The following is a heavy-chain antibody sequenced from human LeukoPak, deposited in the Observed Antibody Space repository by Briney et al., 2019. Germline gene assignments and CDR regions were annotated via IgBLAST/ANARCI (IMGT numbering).Heavy chain of an antibody. J-gene: IGHJ5*02. CDR1: GASFNDYY. CDR2: VNHSGSA. CDR3: AREKASNNHDNWFDP. Sequence: SETLSLTCAVYGASFNDYYWSWIRHSPTKGLEWIGEVNHSGSAKYNPSLKSRVTISADKSKNQFFLRLSPVAAADSGVYYCAREKASNNHDNWFDPWGQGTLVTVSS. V-gene: IGHV4-34*01.